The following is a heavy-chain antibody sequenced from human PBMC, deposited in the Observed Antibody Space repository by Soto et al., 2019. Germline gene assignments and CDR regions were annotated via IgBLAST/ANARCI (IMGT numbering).Heavy chain of an antibody. V-gene: IGHV4-31*03. CDR1: GGSISSGGYY. CDR3: ARDRTVTNLHYYYYGMDV. D-gene: IGHD4-17*01. J-gene: IGHJ6*02. CDR2: IYYSGST. Sequence: SSETLSLTCTVSGGSISSGGYYWSWIRQHPGKGLEWIGYIYYSGSTYYNPSLKSRVTISVDTSKNQFSLKLSSVTAADTALYYCARDRTVTNLHYYYYGMDVWGQGTTVTVSS.